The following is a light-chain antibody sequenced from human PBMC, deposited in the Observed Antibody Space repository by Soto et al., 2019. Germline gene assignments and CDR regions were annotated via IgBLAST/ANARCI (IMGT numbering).Light chain of an antibody. CDR3: QSYDSSLSVV. J-gene: IGLJ2*01. CDR1: SSNIGAGYD. V-gene: IGLV1-40*01. CDR2: GNS. Sequence: QSVLTQPPSVSGAPGQRGTISCTGSSSNIGAGYDVHWYQQLPGTAPKLLIYGNSNRPSGVPDRFSGSKSGTSASLAITGLQAEYEADYYCQSYDSSLSVVFGGGTKLTVL.